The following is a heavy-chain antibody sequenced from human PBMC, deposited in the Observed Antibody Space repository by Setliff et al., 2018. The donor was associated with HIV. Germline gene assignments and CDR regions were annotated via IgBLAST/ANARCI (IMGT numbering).Heavy chain of an antibody. D-gene: IGHD2-2*01. V-gene: IGHV4-31*03. Sequence: SETLSLTCTVSGDSISNGGFYWTWIRQHPGKGREWIGYIYYTGNTYYNLSLKSRVTMSVDTSKNQFSLKLNSVTAADTAVYYCAREIKIPPQGALDYWGQGMLVTVSS. CDR1: GDSISNGGFY. CDR2: IYYTGNT. CDR3: AREIKIPPQGALDY. J-gene: IGHJ4*02.